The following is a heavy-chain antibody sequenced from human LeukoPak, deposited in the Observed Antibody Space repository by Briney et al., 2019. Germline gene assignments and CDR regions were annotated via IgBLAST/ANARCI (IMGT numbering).Heavy chain of an antibody. CDR1: GGSISSYY. CDR2: IYYSGST. V-gene: IGHV4-59*08. Sequence: PSETLSLTCTVSGGSISSYYWSRIRQPPGKGLEWIGYIYYSGSTNYNPSLKSRVTISVDTSKNQFSLKLSSVTAAVTAVYYCAGTSEGYCGGDCYAYYYYYMDVWGKGTTVTVSS. D-gene: IGHD2-21*02. CDR3: AGTSEGYCGGDCYAYYYYYMDV. J-gene: IGHJ6*03.